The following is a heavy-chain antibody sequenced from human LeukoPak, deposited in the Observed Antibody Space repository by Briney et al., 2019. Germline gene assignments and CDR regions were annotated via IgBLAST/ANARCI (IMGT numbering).Heavy chain of an antibody. Sequence: PSETLSLTCSVSGGSISSSTYFWGWIRQPPGKGLEWIGSIYYSGSTYYNPSLKSRVTISVDTSKNQFSLKLSSVTAADTAVYYCARTRYYYNSRSYGAPYYFDYWGQGTLVTVSS. V-gene: IGHV4-39*01. D-gene: IGHD3-10*01. CDR2: IYYSGST. CDR3: ARTRYYYNSRSYGAPYYFDY. CDR1: GGSISSSTYF. J-gene: IGHJ4*02.